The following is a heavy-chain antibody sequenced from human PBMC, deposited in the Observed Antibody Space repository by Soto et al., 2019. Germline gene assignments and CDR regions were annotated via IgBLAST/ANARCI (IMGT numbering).Heavy chain of an antibody. CDR1: GCGSISSSSYF. Sequence: PSETLSLTCTVSGCGSISSSSYFWGWIRQPPGKGLEWIGSIYYSGSTYYNPSLKSRVTISVDTSKNQFSLKLSSVTAADTAVYYCARESYAQVYGGQETLVTVPS. V-gene: IGHV4-39*02. J-gene: IGHJ4*02. CDR2: IYYSGST. D-gene: IGHD3-16*01. CDR3: ARESYAQVY.